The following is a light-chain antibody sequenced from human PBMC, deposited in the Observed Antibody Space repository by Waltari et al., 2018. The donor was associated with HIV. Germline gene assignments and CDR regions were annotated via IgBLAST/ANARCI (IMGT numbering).Light chain of an antibody. J-gene: IGLJ1*01. V-gene: IGLV2-14*03. Sequence: QSALTQPASMSGSPGQSITISCTGTSSDVGAFNYVSWYQQHPGKAPKLVIFEVSRRPSGFSNRFSGSKSGSTASLTISGLQAEDEADYYCSSYTMDSYVFGTGTKVTVL. CDR2: EVS. CDR3: SSYTMDSYV. CDR1: SSDVGAFNY.